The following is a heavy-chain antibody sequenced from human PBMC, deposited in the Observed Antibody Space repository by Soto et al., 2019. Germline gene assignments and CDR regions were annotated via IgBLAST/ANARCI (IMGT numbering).Heavy chain of an antibody. CDR2: IVVGSGNT. J-gene: IGHJ4*02. D-gene: IGHD3-9*01. Sequence: XSVKVSCKASGFTFTSSAVPWVRQARGQRLEWIGWIVVGSGNTKYAKKFQERVTITRDMSTSTAYMELSSLRSEDTAVYYCAAGRYFDWLTRWYFDYWGQGTLVTVSS. CDR1: GFTFTSSA. CDR3: AAGRYFDWLTRWYFDY. V-gene: IGHV1-58*01.